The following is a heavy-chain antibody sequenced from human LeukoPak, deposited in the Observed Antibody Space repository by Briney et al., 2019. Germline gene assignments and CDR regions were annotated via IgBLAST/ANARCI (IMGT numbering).Heavy chain of an antibody. D-gene: IGHD5-18*01. V-gene: IGHV4-34*01. CDR3: ARGLPLDTIVYFQH. J-gene: IGHJ1*01. CDR2: INHSGST. Sequence: SETLSLTCAVYGGSFSGYYWSWIRQPPGKGLEWIGEINHSGSTNYNPPLKSRVTISVDTSKNQFSLKLSSVTAADTAVYYCARGLPLDTIVYFQHWGQGTLVTVSS. CDR1: GGSFSGYY.